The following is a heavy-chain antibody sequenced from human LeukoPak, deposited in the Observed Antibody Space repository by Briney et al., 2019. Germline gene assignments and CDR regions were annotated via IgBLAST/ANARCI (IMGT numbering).Heavy chain of an antibody. Sequence: PSETLSLTCAVSGYSISSGYYWGWIWQPPGKGLEWIGSIYHSGSTYYNPSLKSRVTISVGTSKNQFSLKLSSVTAADTAVYYCARDHGYCSGGSCYYNWFDPWGQGTLVTVSS. CDR3: ARDHGYCSGGSCYYNWFDP. V-gene: IGHV4-38-2*02. J-gene: IGHJ5*02. CDR1: GYSISSGYY. D-gene: IGHD2-15*01. CDR2: IYHSGST.